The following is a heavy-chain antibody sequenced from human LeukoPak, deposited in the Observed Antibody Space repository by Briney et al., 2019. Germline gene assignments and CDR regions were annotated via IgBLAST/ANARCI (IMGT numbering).Heavy chain of an antibody. CDR2: IYYSGST. Sequence: PSETLSLTCTVSGGSISSYYWSWIRQPPGKGLEWIGYIYYSGSTNYNPSLKSRVTISVDTSKNQSSLKLSSVTAADTAVYYCARDSDRSTAYAFDIWGQGTMVTVSS. J-gene: IGHJ3*02. D-gene: IGHD2-8*02. CDR3: ARDSDRSTAYAFDI. CDR1: GGSISSYY. V-gene: IGHV4-59*01.